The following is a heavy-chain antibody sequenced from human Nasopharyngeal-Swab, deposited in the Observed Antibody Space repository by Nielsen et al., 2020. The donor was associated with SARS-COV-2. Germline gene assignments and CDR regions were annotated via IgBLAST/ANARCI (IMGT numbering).Heavy chain of an antibody. Sequence: WIRQHPGKGLEWIGSIYYSGSTYYNPSLKSRVTISVDASKNQFSLKLSSVTAADTAVYYCARDYRTVTTGGVYYYYYMDVWGKGTTVTVSS. D-gene: IGHD4-17*01. CDR3: ARDYRTVTTGGVYYYYYMDV. V-gene: IGHV4-30-4*06. CDR2: IYYSGST. J-gene: IGHJ6*03.